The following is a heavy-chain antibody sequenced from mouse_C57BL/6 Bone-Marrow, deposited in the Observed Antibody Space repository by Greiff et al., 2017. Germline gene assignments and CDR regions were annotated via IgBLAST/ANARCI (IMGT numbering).Heavy chain of an antibody. CDR1: GYTFTSYW. V-gene: IGHV1-61*01. J-gene: IGHJ4*01. CDR3: ARGTTVVAWDYAMDY. CDR2: IYPSDSET. Sequence: QVQLQQSGAELVRPGSSVKLSCKASGYTFTSYWMDWVKQRPGQGLEWIGNIYPSDSETHYNQKFKDKATLTVDKSSSTAYMQLSSLTSEDSAVYYCARGTTVVAWDYAMDYWGQGTSVTVSS. D-gene: IGHD1-1*01.